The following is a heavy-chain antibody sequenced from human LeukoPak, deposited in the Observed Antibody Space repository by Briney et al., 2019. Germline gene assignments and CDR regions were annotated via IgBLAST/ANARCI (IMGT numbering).Heavy chain of an antibody. CDR1: GYTFTSYY. V-gene: IGHV1-46*01. Sequence: ASVKVSCKASGYTFTSYYIHWVRQAPGQGLEWMGIINPSGGSTTYAQKFQGRVTMTRDTSTSTVYMALSSLRSEDTALYYCARDWNDNLDYWGQGTLVTVSS. CDR3: ARDWNDNLDY. J-gene: IGHJ4*02. D-gene: IGHD1-1*01. CDR2: INPSGGST.